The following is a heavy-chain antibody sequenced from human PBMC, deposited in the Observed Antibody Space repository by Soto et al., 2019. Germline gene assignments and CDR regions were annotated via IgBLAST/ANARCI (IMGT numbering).Heavy chain of an antibody. CDR1: GFTFSDYY. Sequence: GGSLRLSCAASGFTFSDYYTSWVRQAPGKGLEWVSAISGSGGSTYYADSVKGRFTISRDNSKNTLYLQMNSLRAEDTAVYYCAKDGYYDSSGYFDYWGQGTLVTVSS. D-gene: IGHD3-22*01. J-gene: IGHJ4*02. V-gene: IGHV3-23*01. CDR2: ISGSGGST. CDR3: AKDGYYDSSGYFDY.